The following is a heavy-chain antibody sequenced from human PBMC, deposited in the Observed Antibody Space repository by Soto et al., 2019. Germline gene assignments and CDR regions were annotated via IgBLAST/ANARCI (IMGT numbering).Heavy chain of an antibody. CDR3: VGKENSYGSGSCFR. V-gene: IGHV1-69*02. Sequence: GASVKVSCKASGDSFSSYTISWVRQAPGQGLEWMGRIIPILGIVDDAQKFQGRLTITADKSTSTAYMELNSLRSEDTAVYYCVGKENSYGSGSCFRRAQGTLVTVSA. D-gene: IGHD3-10*01. CDR1: GDSFSSYT. CDR2: IIPILGIV. J-gene: IGHJ4*02.